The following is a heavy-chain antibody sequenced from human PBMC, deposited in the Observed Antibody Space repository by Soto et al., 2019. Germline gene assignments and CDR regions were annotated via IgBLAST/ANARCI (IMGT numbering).Heavy chain of an antibody. V-gene: IGHV1-69*13. CDR1: RVAFSKFI. CDR2: IIPIFGTA. D-gene: IGHD6-19*01. J-gene: IGHJ6*02. CDR3: AKVRYSSPMGYYHGMDV. Sequence: ASVKVSCKASRVAFSKFIVTWVRQAPGLGLEWVGGIIPIFGTANYAQKFQGRVTITADESTSTSYMEVNNLRSEDTAVYYCAKVRYSSPMGYYHGMDVWGQGPTGTVSS.